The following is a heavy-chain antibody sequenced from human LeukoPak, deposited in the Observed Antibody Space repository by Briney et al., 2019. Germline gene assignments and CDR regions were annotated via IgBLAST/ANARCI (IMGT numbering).Heavy chain of an antibody. J-gene: IGHJ6*02. V-gene: IGHV3-21*01. CDR2: IRSSGTFT. CDR1: GFTFSSYA. Sequence: GGSLRLSCAASGFTFSSYAMSWVRQAPGRGLEWVSSIRSSGTFTYYADSVKGRFTISRDNAKNSLYLQMNSLRAEDTAVYYCARDGEAYSNLGDYYYYYGMDVWGQGTTVTVSS. D-gene: IGHD6-13*01. CDR3: ARDGEAYSNLGDYYYYYGMDV.